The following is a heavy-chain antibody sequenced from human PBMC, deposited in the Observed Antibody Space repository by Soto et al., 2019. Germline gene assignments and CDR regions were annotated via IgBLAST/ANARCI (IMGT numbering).Heavy chain of an antibody. CDR3: ATSGGYYYGSGSYDLDY. CDR2: ISSNGGST. CDR1: GFTFSSYA. D-gene: IGHD3-10*01. J-gene: IGHJ4*02. Sequence: GGSLRLSCAASGFTFSSYAMHWVRQAPGKGLEYVSAISSNGGSTYYANSVKGRFTISRDNSKNTLYLQMGSLRAEDMAVYYCATSGGYYYGSGSYDLDYWGQGTLVTVSS. V-gene: IGHV3-64*01.